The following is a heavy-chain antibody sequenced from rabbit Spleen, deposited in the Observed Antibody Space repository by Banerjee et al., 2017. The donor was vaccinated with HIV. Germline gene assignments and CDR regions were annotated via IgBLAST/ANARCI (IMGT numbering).Heavy chain of an antibody. CDR3: ARDTSSSFSSYGMDL. D-gene: IGHD1-1*01. V-gene: IGHV1S45*01. CDR2: IDIGSSGFT. Sequence: QQQLEESGGGLVQPEGSLTLTCTASGFSLSTYWICWVRQAPGKGLEWIACIDIGSSGFTYFASWAKGRFTISKTSSTTVTLQMTSLTAADTATYFCARDTSSSFSSYGMDLWGPGTLVTVS. CDR1: GFSLSTYW. J-gene: IGHJ6*01.